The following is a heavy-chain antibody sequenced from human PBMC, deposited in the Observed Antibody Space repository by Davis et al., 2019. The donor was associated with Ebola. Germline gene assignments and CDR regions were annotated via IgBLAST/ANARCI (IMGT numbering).Heavy chain of an antibody. Sequence: ASVKVSCKASGYTFTSYGISWVRQAPGQGLEWMGWISAYNGNTNYAQKLQGRVTMTTDTSTSTAYMELRSLRSDDTAVYYCARVRHQYQLLYRFDPWGQGTLVTVSS. CDR3: ARVRHQYQLLYRFDP. CDR2: ISAYNGNT. CDR1: GYTFTSYG. D-gene: IGHD2-2*02. J-gene: IGHJ5*02. V-gene: IGHV1-18*01.